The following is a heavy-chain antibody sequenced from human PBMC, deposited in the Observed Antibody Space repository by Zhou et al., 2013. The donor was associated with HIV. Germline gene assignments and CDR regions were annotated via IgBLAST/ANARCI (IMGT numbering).Heavy chain of an antibody. V-gene: IGHV3-74*02. J-gene: IGHJ5*02. Sequence: EVQLVESGGGLVQPGGSLRLSCAASGFTFSSYWMHWVRQAPGKGLVWVSRINSDGSSTSYADSVKGRFTISRDNAKNTLYLQMNSLRAEDTAVYYCARAYSSSWCNWFRPRGAREPWSPSP. CDR3: ARAYSSSWCNWFRPR. CDR2: INSDGSST. CDR1: GFTFSSYW. D-gene: IGHD6-13*01.